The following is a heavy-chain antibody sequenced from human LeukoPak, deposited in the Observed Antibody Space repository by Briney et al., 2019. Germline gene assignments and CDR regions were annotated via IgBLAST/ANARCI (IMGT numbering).Heavy chain of an antibody. D-gene: IGHD5-18*01. V-gene: IGHV4-39*01. CDR2: IYYRGST. Sequence: KPSETLSLTCTVSGDPSSSSSYYWRSIPQPPAKGLDWIERIYYRGSTCYNPSLKSRVRISVDTSRKQYSLKLSAVTAADTAVYYCARHSQDTAMVSCYFDYWGQGTLVTVSS. CDR1: GDPSSSSSYY. CDR3: ARHSQDTAMVSCYFDY. J-gene: IGHJ4*02.